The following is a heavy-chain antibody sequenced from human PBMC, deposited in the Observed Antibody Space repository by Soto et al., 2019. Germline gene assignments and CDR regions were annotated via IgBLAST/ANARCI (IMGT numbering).Heavy chain of an antibody. CDR2: ISGSGGST. J-gene: IGHJ4*02. D-gene: IGHD4-17*01. V-gene: IGHV3-23*01. CDR1: GFTFSSYA. CDR3: ARGTQTTVTTRLFDC. Sequence: GSLRLSCAASGFTFSSYAMSWVRQAPGKGLEWVSAISGSGGSTYYADSVKGRFTISRDNAKNTLYLQMNSLRAEDTAVYCCARGTQTTVTTRLFDCWGQGTLVTVSS.